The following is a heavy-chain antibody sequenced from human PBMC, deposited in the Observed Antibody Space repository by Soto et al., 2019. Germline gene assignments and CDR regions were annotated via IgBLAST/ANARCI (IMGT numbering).Heavy chain of an antibody. CDR3: ARGQGPLAAAISFDY. CDR1: GYTFTSYY. D-gene: IGHD6-13*01. Sequence: ASVKVSCKASGYTFTSYYMHWVRQAPGQGLEWMGIINPSGGSTSYAQKFQGRVTMTRDTSTSTVYMELSSLRSEDTAVYYCARGQGPLAAAISFDYWGQGTLVTVSS. CDR2: INPSGGST. J-gene: IGHJ4*02. V-gene: IGHV1-46*01.